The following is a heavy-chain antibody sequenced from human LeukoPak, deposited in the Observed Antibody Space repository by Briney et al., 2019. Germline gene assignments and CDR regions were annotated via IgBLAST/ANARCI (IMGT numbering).Heavy chain of an antibody. CDR3: ARGYNWNWVYYFDY. J-gene: IGHJ4*02. CDR2: INPNSGGT. Sequence: ASVKVSCKASGYTFTGYYMHWVRQAPGQGLEWMGWINPNSGGTNYAQKFQGRVTITRDTSASTAYMELSSLRSEDMAVYYCARGYNWNWVYYFDYWGQGTLVTVSS. D-gene: IGHD1-7*01. CDR1: GYTFTGYY. V-gene: IGHV1-2*02.